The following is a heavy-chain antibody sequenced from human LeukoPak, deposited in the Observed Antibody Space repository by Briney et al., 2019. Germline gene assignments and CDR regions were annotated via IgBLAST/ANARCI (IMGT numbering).Heavy chain of an antibody. Sequence: SQTLSLTCAISGDSVSSNSAAWNWIGQSPSRGLEWLGRTYHRSKWYNDYALSVKSRISVNPDTPKNQFSLQLNSVTPEDTAVYYCARSGSYNFDYWGQGTLVTVSS. J-gene: IGHJ4*02. CDR1: GDSVSSNSAA. V-gene: IGHV6-1*01. CDR3: ARSGSYNFDY. CDR2: TYHRSKWYN. D-gene: IGHD1-26*01.